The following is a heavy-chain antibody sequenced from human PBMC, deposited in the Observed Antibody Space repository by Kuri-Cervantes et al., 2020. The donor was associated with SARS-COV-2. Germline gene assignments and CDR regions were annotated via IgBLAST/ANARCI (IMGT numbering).Heavy chain of an antibody. CDR3: ARGGTLRTYYDFWSGPNHLLANWFDP. V-gene: IGHV4-34*01. CDR2: INHSGST. Sequence: GSLRLSCAVYGGSFSGYYWSWIRQPPGKGLEWIGEINHSGSTNYNPSLKSRVTISVDTSKNQFSLKLSSVTAADTAVYYCARGGTLRTYYDFWSGPNHLLANWFDPWGQGTLVTVSS. CDR1: GGSFSGYY. D-gene: IGHD3-3*01. J-gene: IGHJ5*02.